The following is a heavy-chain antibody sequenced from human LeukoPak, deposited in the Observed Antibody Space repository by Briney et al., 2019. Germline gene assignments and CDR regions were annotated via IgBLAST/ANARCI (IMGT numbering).Heavy chain of an antibody. CDR3: VRDSATWYYFDY. D-gene: IGHD6-25*01. CDR1: GFTFSSFG. Sequence: GRSLRLSCAASGFTFSSFGMHWVRQAPGKGLEWVAVIWYDGSNKYSADSVKGRFTISRDNYKNTLFLQMNSLRAEDTAVYSCVRDSATWYYFDYWGQGTLVTVSS. CDR2: IWYDGSNK. V-gene: IGHV3-33*01. J-gene: IGHJ4*02.